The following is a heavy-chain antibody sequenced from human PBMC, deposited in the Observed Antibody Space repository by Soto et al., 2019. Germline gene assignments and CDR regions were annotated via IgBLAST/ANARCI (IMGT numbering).Heavy chain of an antibody. V-gene: IGHV1-69*06. Sequence: SVKVSCKASGGTFSSYAISWVRQAPGQGLEWMGGIIPIFGTANYAQKFQGRVTITADKSTSTAYMERSSLRSEDTAVYYCARERGAGYSSSSGYYYYGMDVWGQGTTVTVSS. J-gene: IGHJ6*02. CDR3: ARERGAGYSSSSGYYYYGMDV. D-gene: IGHD6-6*01. CDR2: IIPIFGTA. CDR1: GGTFSSYA.